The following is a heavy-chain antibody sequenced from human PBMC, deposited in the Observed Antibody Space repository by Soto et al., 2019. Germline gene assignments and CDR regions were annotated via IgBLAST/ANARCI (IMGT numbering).Heavy chain of an antibody. Sequence: QVQLVQSGGGLVRPGGSLRLSCEASGFIFSDYSMAWIRQAPGKGLERVSYISGSGDTIYYADSVKGLFTISRDSAKDSLYLQMNTRRDEDTAIYYCARLGQFDFWGQGTVVTVSS. CDR3: ARLGQFDF. V-gene: IGHV3-11*01. CDR1: GFIFSDYS. CDR2: ISGSGDTI. J-gene: IGHJ4*02.